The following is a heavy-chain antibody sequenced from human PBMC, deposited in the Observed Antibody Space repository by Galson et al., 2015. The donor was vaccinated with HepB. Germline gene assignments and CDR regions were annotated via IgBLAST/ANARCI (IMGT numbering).Heavy chain of an antibody. CDR2: IWYDGSNK. CDR1: GFTFSSYG. CDR3: ARDYYSGYDLLDY. J-gene: IGHJ4*02. D-gene: IGHD5-12*01. V-gene: IGHV3-33*01. Sequence: SLRLSCAASGFTFSSYGMHWVRQAPGKGLEWVAVIWYDGSNKYYADSVKGRFTISRDNSKNTLYLQMNSLRAEDTAVYYCARDYYSGYDLLDYWGQGTLVTVSS.